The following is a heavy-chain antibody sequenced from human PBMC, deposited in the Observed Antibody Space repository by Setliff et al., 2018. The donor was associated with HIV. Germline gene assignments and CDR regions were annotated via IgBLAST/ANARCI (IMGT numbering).Heavy chain of an antibody. D-gene: IGHD3-3*01. CDR1: GGSFSGYY. CDR2: IYIYNSGST. CDR3: ALGVNFDY. Sequence: TLSLTCSVSGGSFSGYYWSWIRQPPGKGLEWIGYIYIYNSGSTNYNPSLTSRVTISADTSRNQFSLKLTSVTAADTAIYYCALGVNFDYWGQGTQVTVSS. J-gene: IGHJ4*02. V-gene: IGHV4-59*01.